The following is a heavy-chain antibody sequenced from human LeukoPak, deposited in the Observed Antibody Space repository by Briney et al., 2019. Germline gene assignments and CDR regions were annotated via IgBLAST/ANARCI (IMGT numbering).Heavy chain of an antibody. Sequence: ASVKVSCKASGYTFSSYDIYWVRQAPGQRLEWMGRINAGNGDTKYSEKFQGKVTITRDTPASTDYMELSSLRSEDTAVYYCARAQLGSHRPGDYWGQGTLVTVSS. V-gene: IGHV1-3*01. J-gene: IGHJ4*02. CDR2: INAGNGDT. CDR1: GYTFSSYD. D-gene: IGHD3-16*01. CDR3: ARAQLGSHRPGDY.